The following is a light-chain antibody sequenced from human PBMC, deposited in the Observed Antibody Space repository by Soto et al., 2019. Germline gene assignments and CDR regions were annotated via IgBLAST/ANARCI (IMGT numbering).Light chain of an antibody. CDR2: GAS. CDR1: QDIGSW. CDR3: QQGGSFPIT. J-gene: IGKJ5*01. Sequence: DIQMTPSPSSVSASVGDRVTITCRASQDIGSWLAWYQQKPGKAPDLLIFGASSLQSGVPSRFYGSGSGTDFTLTISSLQPEDFATYYCQQGGSFPITFGQGTRLEIK. V-gene: IGKV1-12*01.